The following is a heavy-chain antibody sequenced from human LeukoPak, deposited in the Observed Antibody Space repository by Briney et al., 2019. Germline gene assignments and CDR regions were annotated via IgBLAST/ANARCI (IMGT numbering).Heavy chain of an antibody. CDR3: ARWGSNMAREKGDH. CDR1: GGSISDYY. V-gene: IGHV4-59*12. J-gene: IGHJ4*02. Sequence: SQTLSPTCTVSGGSISDYYWSWIRQPPGKGLEWIGYIYYSGITNYNPSLKTRVTILVDTSKNQFSLRLSSVTAADTAVYYCARWGSNMAREKGDHWGQGTLVTVSS. D-gene: IGHD3-10*01. CDR2: IYYSGIT.